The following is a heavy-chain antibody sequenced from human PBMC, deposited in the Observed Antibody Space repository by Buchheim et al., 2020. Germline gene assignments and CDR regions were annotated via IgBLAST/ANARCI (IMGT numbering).Heavy chain of an antibody. J-gene: IGHJ4*02. Sequence: QLQLQESGPGLVKPSETLSLTCTVSGGSITTSYGNWGWIRQPPGKGLEWIGNIYYAGKTNYNPSLNSRVIIFVDTSKNQFSLRLSSVTAADTAVYYCVRLLYNYFDHWGQGTL. D-gene: IGHD3-16*01. CDR3: VRLLYNYFDH. V-gene: IGHV4-39*01. CDR1: GGSITTSYGN. CDR2: IYYAGKT.